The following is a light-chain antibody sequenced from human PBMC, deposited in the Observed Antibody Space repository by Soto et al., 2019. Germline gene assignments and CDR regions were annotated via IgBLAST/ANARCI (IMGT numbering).Light chain of an antibody. Sequence: EIVLTQSPATLSLSPGERETLSCRASQSVSSYLAWYQQKPGQAPRLLIYDASKRATGIPARFSGSGSGTDFTFTICNLEPEDFAVYYCQQRGNWPRTFGQGTKVDIK. CDR2: DAS. J-gene: IGKJ1*01. CDR3: QQRGNWPRT. CDR1: QSVSSY. V-gene: IGKV3-11*01.